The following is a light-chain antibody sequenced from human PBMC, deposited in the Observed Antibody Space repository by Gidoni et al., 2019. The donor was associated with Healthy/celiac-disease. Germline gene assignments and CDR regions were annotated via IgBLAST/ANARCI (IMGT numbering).Light chain of an antibody. Sequence: DIVMTPSQDSLAVSLGERATINCKSSQSVLYSSNNKNYLAWYQQKPGTPPKLLIYWATTRESGVPDRFSGSGSGTDFTLNISSLQAEDVAVYYCQQYYSTPLTFXGXTKVEIK. CDR2: WAT. CDR3: QQYYSTPLT. J-gene: IGKJ4*01. CDR1: QSVLYSSNNKNY. V-gene: IGKV4-1*01.